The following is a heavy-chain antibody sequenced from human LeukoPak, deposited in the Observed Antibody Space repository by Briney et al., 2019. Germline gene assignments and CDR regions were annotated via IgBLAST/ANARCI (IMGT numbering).Heavy chain of an antibody. CDR2: ISYDGSNK. CDR1: GFTFSSYA. CDR3: ARPVAGLDRYFGL. D-gene: IGHD6-19*01. V-gene: IGHV3-30*04. Sequence: GGSLRLSCAASGFTFSSYAMHWVRQAPGKGLEWVAVISYDGSNKYYADSVKGRFTISRDNSKNALYLQMNSLRSDDTAVYYCARPVAGLDRYFGLWGRGTLVTVSS. J-gene: IGHJ2*01.